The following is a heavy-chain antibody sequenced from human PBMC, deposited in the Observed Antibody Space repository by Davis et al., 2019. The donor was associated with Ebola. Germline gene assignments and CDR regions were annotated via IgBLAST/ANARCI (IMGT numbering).Heavy chain of an antibody. Sequence: PGGSLRLSCPASGFSFSTYVMTWVRQAPEKGLEWVSAISSGSDITYYADAVKGRFTISRDNSKNTLYLQMNTLRAEDTAVYYCARAKYYGMDVWGKGTTVTVSS. V-gene: IGHV3-23*01. CDR3: ARAKYYGMDV. J-gene: IGHJ6*04. CDR1: GFSFSTYV. CDR2: ISSGSDIT. D-gene: IGHD6-6*01.